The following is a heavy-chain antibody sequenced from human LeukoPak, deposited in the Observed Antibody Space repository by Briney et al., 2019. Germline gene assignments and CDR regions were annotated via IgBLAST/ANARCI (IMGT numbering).Heavy chain of an antibody. V-gene: IGHV1-46*01. CDR1: GYTFTSYY. Sequence: ASVKVSCKASGYTFTSYYMHWVRQAPGQGLERMGIINPSGGSTSYAQKFQGRVTMTGDTSTSTVYMELSSLRSEDTAVYYCAREGITMIVVPISSGAFDIWGQGTMVTVSS. CDR2: INPSGGST. J-gene: IGHJ3*02. D-gene: IGHD3-22*01. CDR3: AREGITMIVVPISSGAFDI.